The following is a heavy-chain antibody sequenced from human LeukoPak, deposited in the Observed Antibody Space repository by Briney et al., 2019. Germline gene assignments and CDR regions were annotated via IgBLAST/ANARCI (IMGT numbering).Heavy chain of an antibody. CDR3: ARPNIRYCSGGACSNDGSDY. CDR2: IYYSGST. Sequence: SETLSLTCTVSGGSISSSSYYWGWIRQPPGKGLEGIGSIYYSGSTYYNPSLKSRVTISVDTSKNQFSLKLSSVTAADTAVYYCARPNIRYCSGGACSNDGSDYWGQGTLVTVSS. J-gene: IGHJ4*02. CDR1: GGSISSSSYY. D-gene: IGHD2-15*01. V-gene: IGHV4-39*07.